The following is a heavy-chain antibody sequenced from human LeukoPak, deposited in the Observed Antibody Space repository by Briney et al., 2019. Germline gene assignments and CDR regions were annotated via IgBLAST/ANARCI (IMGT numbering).Heavy chain of an antibody. J-gene: IGHJ4*02. Sequence: SETLSLTCTVSGGSISNYYWSWIRQPAGKGLEWIGRIYTSGSTNYNPSLKSRVTMSVDTSKNLFSLKLSSVTAADTAVYYCARIGGSYYEYYFDYWGQGTLVTVSS. V-gene: IGHV4-4*07. CDR2: IYTSGST. D-gene: IGHD1-26*01. CDR1: GGSISNYY. CDR3: ARIGGSYYEYYFDY.